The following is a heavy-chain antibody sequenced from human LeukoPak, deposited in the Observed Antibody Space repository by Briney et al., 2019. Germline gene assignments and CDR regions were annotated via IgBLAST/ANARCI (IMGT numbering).Heavy chain of an antibody. V-gene: IGHV3-48*01. CDR1: GLTFSSHS. Sequence: GGSLRLSCAASGLTFSSHSMNWVRQAPGKGLEWVSYISRSSSTIYYADSVKGRFTIFRDNAKNSLYLQMNSLRAEDTAVYYCAIFTYFDFWSGYWEGPFYDDYWGQGTLVTVSS. D-gene: IGHD3-3*01. J-gene: IGHJ4*02. CDR2: ISRSSSTI. CDR3: AIFTYFDFWSGYWEGPFYDDY.